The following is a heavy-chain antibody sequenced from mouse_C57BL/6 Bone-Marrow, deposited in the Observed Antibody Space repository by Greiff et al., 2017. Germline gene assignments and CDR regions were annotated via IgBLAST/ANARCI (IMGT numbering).Heavy chain of an antibody. CDR2: IDPETGGT. J-gene: IGHJ4*01. Sequence: QVQLQQSGAELVRPGASVTLSCKASGYTFTDYEMHWVKQTPVHGLEWIGAIDPETGGTAYNQKFKGKAILTADKSSSTAYMGLRSLTSEDSAVYYCTRGSSTIVTHYYAMDYWGQGTSVTVSS. CDR1: GYTFTDYE. V-gene: IGHV1-15*01. CDR3: TRGSSTIVTHYYAMDY. D-gene: IGHD2-5*01.